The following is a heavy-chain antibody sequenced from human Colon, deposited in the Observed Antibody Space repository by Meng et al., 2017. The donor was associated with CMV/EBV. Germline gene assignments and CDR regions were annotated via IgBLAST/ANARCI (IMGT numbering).Heavy chain of an antibody. J-gene: IGHJ4*02. D-gene: IGHD1-14*01. CDR3: ARDHRGRPHDY. V-gene: IGHV3-7*01. CDR2: IKQDGNEK. CDR1: GFTFSSYW. Sequence: GGSLRPSCAASGFTFSSYWMSWVRQAPGQGLEWVANIKQDGNEKYYVDSVKGRFTISRDNAKNSLYLQMNRLRAEDTAVYYCARDHRGRPHDYWGQGTLVTVSS.